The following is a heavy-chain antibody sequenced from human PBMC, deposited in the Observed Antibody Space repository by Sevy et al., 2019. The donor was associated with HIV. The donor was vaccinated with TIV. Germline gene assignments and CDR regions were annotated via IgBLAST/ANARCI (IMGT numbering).Heavy chain of an antibody. CDR3: AKDRWDTTSPSRALDF. J-gene: IGHJ4*02. CDR2: IRSGDDTI. V-gene: IGHV3-48*02. CDR1: GFTLSNCN. D-gene: IGHD1-26*01. Sequence: GGSLRLSCAASGFTLSNCNMNWVRQAPGKGLEWISYIRSGDDTIYYAQSVKGRFTFSRDMAKNSLYLQMDSLTDEDTAVYYCAKDRWDTTSPSRALDFWGQGTLVTVSS.